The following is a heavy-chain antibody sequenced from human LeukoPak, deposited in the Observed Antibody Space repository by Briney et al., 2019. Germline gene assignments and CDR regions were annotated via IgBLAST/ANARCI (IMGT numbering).Heavy chain of an antibody. D-gene: IGHD1-7*01. CDR3: ARPLLEFGTTADDY. Sequence: GSLRLSCAASGFTFSSYAMSWVRQAPGKGLEWIGSIYYSGSTYYNPSLKSRVTISVDTSKNQFSLKLSSVTAADTAVYYCARPLLEFGTTADDYWGQGTLVTVSS. CDR2: IYYSGST. CDR1: GFTFSSYA. J-gene: IGHJ4*02. V-gene: IGHV4-39*01.